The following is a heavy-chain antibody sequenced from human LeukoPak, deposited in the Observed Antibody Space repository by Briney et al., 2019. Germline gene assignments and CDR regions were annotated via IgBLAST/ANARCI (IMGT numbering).Heavy chain of an antibody. J-gene: IGHJ4*02. Sequence: PGGSLRLSCAASGFSFGDSDMNWFRQAPGEGPQWVANINYLGLRTYYADSVEGRFAISRDNSKNTLYLQMNSLRAEDTAVYYCAKAPGPAVYSGYPYYFDYWGQGTLVTVSS. D-gene: IGHD5-12*01. V-gene: IGHV3-23*01. CDR3: AKAPGPAVYSGYPYYFDY. CDR2: INYLGLRT. CDR1: GFSFGDSD.